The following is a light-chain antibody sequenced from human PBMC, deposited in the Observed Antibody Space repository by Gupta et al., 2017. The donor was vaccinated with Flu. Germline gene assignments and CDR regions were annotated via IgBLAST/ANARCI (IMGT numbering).Light chain of an antibody. V-gene: IGKV3-15*01. CDR2: GAS. CDR3: QQYNKWPLT. CDR1: QSVSRN. J-gene: IGKJ5*01. Sequence: EIVMTQSPATLSVSPGERATLSCRASQSVSRNLAWYQQKPGQAPRLLIYGASTRATGIPARFSASGSGTECTLTISSLQSEDFAVYYCQQYNKWPLTFGQGTRLEIK.